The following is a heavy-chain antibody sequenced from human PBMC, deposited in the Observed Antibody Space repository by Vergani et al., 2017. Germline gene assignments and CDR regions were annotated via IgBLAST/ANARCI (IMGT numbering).Heavy chain of an antibody. J-gene: IGHJ4*02. CDR1: NDSVSNTFYY. D-gene: IGHD3-9*01. CDR2: IYYSGST. Sequence: QVQLQESGPGLVKPSETLSLTCTVSNDSVSNTFYYWGWIRPTPGKGLEWIGSIYYSGSTYYNPSLESRVTMSVDTSNNHFSLRLNSLTAADTAVYYCARRSGIVYDIFSGTQYFFDFWGQGTLVTVSS. V-gene: IGHV4-39*07. CDR3: ARRSGIVYDIFSGTQYFFDF.